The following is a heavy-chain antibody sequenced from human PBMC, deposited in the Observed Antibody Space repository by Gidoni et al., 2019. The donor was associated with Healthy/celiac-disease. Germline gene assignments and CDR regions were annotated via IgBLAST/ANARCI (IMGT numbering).Heavy chain of an antibody. V-gene: IGHV4-34*01. CDR3: ARGRPTVTTKIFWRYYYGMDV. J-gene: IGHJ6*02. CDR2: INHSGST. D-gene: IGHD4-17*01. CDR1: GGSFSGYY. Sequence: QVQLQQWGAGLLKPSETLSLTCAVYGGSFSGYYWSWIRQPPGKGLEWIGEINHSGSTNYNPALKSRVTISVDTSKNQFSLKLSSVTAADTAVYYCARGRPTVTTKIFWRYYYGMDVWGQGTTVTVSS.